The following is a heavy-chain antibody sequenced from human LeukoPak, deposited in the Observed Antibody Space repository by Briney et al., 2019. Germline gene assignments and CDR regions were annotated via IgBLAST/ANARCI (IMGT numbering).Heavy chain of an antibody. Sequence: ASVKVSCKVSGYTLTELSMHWVRQAPGKGLEWMVGFDPEDGGTIYAQKFQGRVTMTEDTSTDTAYMELSSLRSEDTAVYYCATRRQLDYYYMDVWGKGTTVTVSS. V-gene: IGHV1-24*01. J-gene: IGHJ6*03. D-gene: IGHD6-6*01. CDR2: FDPEDGGT. CDR1: GYTLTELS. CDR3: ATRRQLDYYYMDV.